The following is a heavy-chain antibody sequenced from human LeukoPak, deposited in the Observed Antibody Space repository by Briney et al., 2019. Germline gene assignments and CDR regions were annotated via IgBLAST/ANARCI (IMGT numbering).Heavy chain of an antibody. D-gene: IGHD3-10*01. CDR3: ARDYGSGSYCMGY. CDR2: ISGSGGST. V-gene: IGHV3-23*01. Sequence: GGSLRLSCAASGFTFSSYAVSWVRQAPGKGLEWVSAISGSGGSTYYADSVKGRFTISRDNAKNTLYLQMNSLRAEDTAVYYCARDYGSGSYCMGYWGQGTLVTVSS. J-gene: IGHJ4*02. CDR1: GFTFSSYA.